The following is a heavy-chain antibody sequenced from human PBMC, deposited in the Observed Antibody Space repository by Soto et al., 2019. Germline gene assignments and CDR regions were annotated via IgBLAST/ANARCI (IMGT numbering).Heavy chain of an antibody. Sequence: LSLTCTVSGGSISSYYWSWIRQPPGKGLEWIGYIYYSGSTNYNPSLKSRVTISVDTSKNQFSLKLTSVTAADTAVSYCARRKPTAGHFDYWGQGTLVKVPS. CDR2: IYYSGST. V-gene: IGHV4-59*12. CDR3: ARRKPTAGHFDY. D-gene: IGHD6-13*01. J-gene: IGHJ4*02. CDR1: GGSISSYY.